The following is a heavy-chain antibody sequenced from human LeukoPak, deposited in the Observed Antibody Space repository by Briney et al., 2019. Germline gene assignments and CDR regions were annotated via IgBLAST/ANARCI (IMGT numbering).Heavy chain of an antibody. J-gene: IGHJ4*02. V-gene: IGHV3-74*01. CDR1: GFTFSSYW. CDR3: ARFGYYDSSGYSPDY. Sequence: GGSLRLSCAASGFTFSSYWMHWVRQAPGKGLVWVSRINSDGSSTNYADSVKGRFTISRDKAKNTLYLQMNSLRAEDTAVYYCARFGYYDSSGYSPDYWGQGTLVTVSS. CDR2: INSDGSST. D-gene: IGHD3-22*01.